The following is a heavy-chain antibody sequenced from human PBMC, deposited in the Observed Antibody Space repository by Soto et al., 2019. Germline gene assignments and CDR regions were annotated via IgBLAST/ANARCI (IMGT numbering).Heavy chain of an antibody. J-gene: IGHJ6*02. V-gene: IGHV3-33*01. D-gene: IGHD6-13*01. CDR2: IWYDGSNK. CDR1: GFTFSSYG. Sequence: GGSLSLSCAASGFTFSSYGMHWVRQAPGKGLEWVAVIWYDGSNKYYADSVKGRFTISRDNSKNTLYLQMNSLRAEDTAVYYFAREGMPDSSWFSSYYYGMDVWGQGTTVTVSS. CDR3: AREGMPDSSWFSSYYYGMDV.